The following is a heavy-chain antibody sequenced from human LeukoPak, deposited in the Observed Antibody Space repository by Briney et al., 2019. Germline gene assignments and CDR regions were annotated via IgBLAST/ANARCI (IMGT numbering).Heavy chain of an antibody. CDR2: IKQDGSEK. CDR3: AKSPPKRTVVGADWFDP. Sequence: GGSLRLSCAASGFTFSSYWMNWVRQAPGKGLEWVANIKQDGSEKSYVGSVKGRFTISRDNAENSLYLQMDSLRAEDTAVYYCAKSPPKRTVVGADWFDPWGQGTLVTVSS. D-gene: IGHD2-15*01. J-gene: IGHJ5*02. V-gene: IGHV3-7*03. CDR1: GFTFSSYW.